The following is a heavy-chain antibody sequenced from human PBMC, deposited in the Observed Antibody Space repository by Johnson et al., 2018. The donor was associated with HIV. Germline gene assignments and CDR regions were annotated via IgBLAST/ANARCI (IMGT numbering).Heavy chain of an antibody. V-gene: IGHV3-23*04. CDR2: ISGSGCST. CDR1: GFTFSSSA. Sequence: VQLVESGGGLVQPGGSLRLSCAASGFTFSSSAMSWVRQAPGKGLEWVSGISGSGCSTTSADFVKVRFTISRDNSKKTLSLQMNSLRPEDTAVYYCAKSSSATYYGDAFDMWGQGTMVTVSS. D-gene: IGHD3-10*01. J-gene: IGHJ3*02. CDR3: AKSSSATYYGDAFDM.